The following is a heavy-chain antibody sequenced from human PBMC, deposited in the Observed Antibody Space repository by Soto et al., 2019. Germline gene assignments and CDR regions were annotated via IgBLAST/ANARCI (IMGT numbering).Heavy chain of an antibody. V-gene: IGHV4-31*03. Sequence: PSETLSLTCTVSGGCISSGGYYWSWIRQHPGKGLEWIGYIYYSGTTYYNPSLKSRVTISVDTSKNHFSLKLSSVTAEDTAVYYCARGGIRGVVVARTPVGYGMDLRGQGTLLAVSS. J-gene: IGHJ6*02. D-gene: IGHD3-22*01. CDR2: IYYSGTT. CDR1: GGCISSGGYY. CDR3: ARGGIRGVVVARTPVGYGMDL.